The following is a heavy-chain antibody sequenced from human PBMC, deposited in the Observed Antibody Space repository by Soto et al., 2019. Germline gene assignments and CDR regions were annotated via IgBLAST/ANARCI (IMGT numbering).Heavy chain of an antibody. CDR2: ISASGGST. D-gene: IGHD3-10*01. CDR3: ANPFVGEVVLWFGELPTSDAFDI. Sequence: GGSLRLSCAASGFTFSSYAMSWVRQAPGKGLEWVSAISASGGSTYYADSMKGRFTISRDNSKNTLYLQMNSLRAEDTAVYFCANPFVGEVVLWFGELPTSDAFDIWGQGTLVTVSS. J-gene: IGHJ3*02. CDR1: GFTFSSYA. V-gene: IGHV3-23*01.